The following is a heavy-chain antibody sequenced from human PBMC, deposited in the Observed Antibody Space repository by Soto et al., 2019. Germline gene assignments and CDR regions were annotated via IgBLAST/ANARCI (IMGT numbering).Heavy chain of an antibody. D-gene: IGHD1-26*01. V-gene: IGHV1-18*01. CDR2: TSCYSDYT. CDR3: ARDVEWELVALGYKVYALDV. CDR1: GYTFSDHA. Sequence: QVQLVQSGPEVKKSGASVKVSCTASGYTFSDHAISWVRQAPGQGLEWMGWTSCYSDYTNYAQKFQGRVTMTTDTSTSTVHMELRNLKSADTVVYYCARDVEWELVALGYKVYALDVWGQGTTVTVS. J-gene: IGHJ6*02.